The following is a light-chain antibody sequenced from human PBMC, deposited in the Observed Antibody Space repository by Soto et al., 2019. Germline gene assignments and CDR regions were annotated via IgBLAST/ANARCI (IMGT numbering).Light chain of an antibody. CDR1: QGISSY. CDR3: QQYYSYPPT. CDR2: AAS. V-gene: IGKV1-8*01. J-gene: IGKJ5*01. Sequence: IQMTQSPSTLSASVGDRVTITCRASQGISSYLAWYQQKPGKAPKLLIYAASTLQSGVPSRFSGSGSGTDFTLTISCLQSEDFATYYCQQYYSYPPTFGQGTRLEIK.